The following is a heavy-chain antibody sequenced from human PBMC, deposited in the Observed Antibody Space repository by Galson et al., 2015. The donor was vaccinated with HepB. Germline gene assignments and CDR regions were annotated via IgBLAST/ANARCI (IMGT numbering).Heavy chain of an antibody. CDR2: ISAYNGNT. Sequence: SVKVSCKASGYTFTSYGISWVRQAPGQGLEWMGWISAYNGNTNYAQKLQGRVTMTTDTSTSTAYMELRSLRSDDTAVYYCARDARDIVVVPAAIPLDYWGQGTLVTVSS. CDR3: ARDARDIVVVPAAIPLDY. D-gene: IGHD2-2*01. CDR1: GYTFTSYG. V-gene: IGHV1-18*04. J-gene: IGHJ4*02.